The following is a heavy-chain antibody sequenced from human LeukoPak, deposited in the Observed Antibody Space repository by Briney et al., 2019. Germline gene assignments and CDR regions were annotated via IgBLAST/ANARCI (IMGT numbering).Heavy chain of an antibody. D-gene: IGHD5-18*01. J-gene: IGHJ5*02. Sequence: ASVKVSCKASGYTFTGYYMHWVRQAPGQGLEWMGWINPNSGGTNYAQKFQGRVTMTRDTSISTAYMELSRLRSDDTAVYYCARELYSYGKSIDNWFDPWGQGTLVTVSS. V-gene: IGHV1-2*02. CDR3: ARELYSYGKSIDNWFDP. CDR2: INPNSGGT. CDR1: GYTFTGYY.